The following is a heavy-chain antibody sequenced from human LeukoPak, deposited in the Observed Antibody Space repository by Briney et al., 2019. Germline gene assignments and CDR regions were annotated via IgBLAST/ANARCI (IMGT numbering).Heavy chain of an antibody. Sequence: PGGSLRLSCAASGFTVSSNEMSWVRQAPGKGLEWVSSIGGGGVDTYYADSVKGRFTISRDNSKNTLYLQMNSLRVEDTAVYYCAKDPPTTGTTFDNWGRGTLVTVSS. CDR2: IGGGGVDT. CDR3: AKDPPTTGTTFDN. CDR1: GFTVSSNE. V-gene: IGHV3-23*01. J-gene: IGHJ4*02. D-gene: IGHD1-1*01.